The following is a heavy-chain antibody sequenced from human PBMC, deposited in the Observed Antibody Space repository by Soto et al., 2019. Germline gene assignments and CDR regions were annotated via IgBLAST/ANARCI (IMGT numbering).Heavy chain of an antibody. CDR2: ISGSGGST. V-gene: IGHV3-23*01. CDR3: AKDSHSIYYYGSGSRTEPDY. CDR1: GFTFSSYA. D-gene: IGHD3-10*01. Sequence: EVQLLESGGGLVQPGGSLRLSCAASGFTFSSYAMSWVHQAPGKGLEWVSAISGSGGSTYYADSVKGRFTISRDNSKNTLYLQMNSLRAEDTAVYYCAKDSHSIYYYGSGSRTEPDYWGQGTLVTVSS. J-gene: IGHJ4*02.